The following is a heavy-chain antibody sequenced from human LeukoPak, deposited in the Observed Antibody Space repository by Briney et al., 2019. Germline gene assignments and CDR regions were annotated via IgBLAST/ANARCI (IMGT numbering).Heavy chain of an antibody. J-gene: IGHJ4*02. CDR3: AKDMDIVVVVAAYFNY. Sequence: SGGSLRLSCAASGFTFSSYAMSWARQAPGKGLEWVSAISGSGGSTYYADSVKGRFTISRDNSKNTLYLQMNSLRAEDTAVYYCAKDMDIVVVVAAYFNYWGQGTPVTVSS. CDR1: GFTFSSYA. CDR2: ISGSGGST. V-gene: IGHV3-23*01. D-gene: IGHD2-15*01.